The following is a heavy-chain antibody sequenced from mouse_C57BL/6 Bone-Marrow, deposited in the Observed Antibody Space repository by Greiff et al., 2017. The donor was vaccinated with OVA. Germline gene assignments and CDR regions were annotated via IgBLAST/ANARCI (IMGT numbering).Heavy chain of an antibody. CDR1: GFNIKDDY. CDR2: IDPENGDT. J-gene: IGHJ2*01. V-gene: IGHV14-4*01. CDR3: TLDYYGSIYYFDY. D-gene: IGHD1-1*01. Sequence: VQLKQSGAELVRPGASVKLSCTASGFNIKDDYMHWVKQRPEQGLEWIGWIDPENGDTEYASKFQGKATITADTSSNTAYLQLSSLTSEDTAVYYCTLDYYGSIYYFDYWGQGTTLTVSS.